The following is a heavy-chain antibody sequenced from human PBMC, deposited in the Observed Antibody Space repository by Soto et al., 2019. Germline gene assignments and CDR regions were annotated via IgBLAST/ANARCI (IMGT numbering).Heavy chain of an antibody. CDR3: ASSYGSGYRAFDY. V-gene: IGHV1-69*02. CDR2: VNPIVSMS. Sequence: QVQLVQSGDEVKRPGSSVKVSCKASGDTFNFYSINWVRQAPGLGLEWMGRVNPIVSMSNYAQKFQGRVRMTADKSTSTAYMELSSLRSEATAIYYCASSYGSGYRAFDYWGQGALVTVSS. D-gene: IGHD3-10*01. J-gene: IGHJ4*02. CDR1: GDTFNFYS.